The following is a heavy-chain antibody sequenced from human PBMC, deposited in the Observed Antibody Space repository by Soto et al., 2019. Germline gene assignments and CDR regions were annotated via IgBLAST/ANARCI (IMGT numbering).Heavy chain of an antibody. Sequence: PGGSLRLSCAASGFTFSSYAMHWVRQAPGKGLEWVAVISYDGSNKYYADSVKGRFTISRDNSKNTLYLQMNSLRAEDTAVYYCARDYFRQQRRAYLTGYSSSDYWGQGTLVTVSS. V-gene: IGHV3-30-3*01. J-gene: IGHJ4*02. CDR1: GFTFSSYA. CDR3: ARDYFRQQRRAYLTGYSSSDY. CDR2: ISYDGSNK. D-gene: IGHD3-9*01.